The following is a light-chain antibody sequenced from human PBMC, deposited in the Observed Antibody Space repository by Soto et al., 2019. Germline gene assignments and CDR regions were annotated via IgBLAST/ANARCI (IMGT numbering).Light chain of an antibody. CDR3: CSYAGSNPGV. CDR1: SSDVGSYNL. J-gene: IGLJ2*01. Sequence: QSALTQPASVSGSPGQSITISCTGTSSDVGSYNLVSWYQQHPGKAPKLMIYEGSKRPSGVSNRFSGSKSGNTASLTISGLQAEDEADYYCCSYAGSNPGVFGGGTKLTVL. V-gene: IGLV2-23*01. CDR2: EGS.